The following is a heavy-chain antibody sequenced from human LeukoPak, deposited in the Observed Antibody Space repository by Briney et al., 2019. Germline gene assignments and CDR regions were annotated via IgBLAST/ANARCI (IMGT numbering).Heavy chain of an antibody. J-gene: IGHJ4*02. V-gene: IGHV3-21*01. D-gene: IGHD2-8*01. CDR1: GFTFSSFN. Sequence: GGSLRLSCAASGFTFSSFNMNWVRQAPGQGLEWGSSISSTGTDLYYADSVKGRFTISIDSAKNSLYLQMNRLRAEDTAVYYCARDLEYGTIGLFHYFGYWGQGTLVTVSS. CDR2: ISSTGTDL. CDR3: ARDLEYGTIGLFHYFGY.